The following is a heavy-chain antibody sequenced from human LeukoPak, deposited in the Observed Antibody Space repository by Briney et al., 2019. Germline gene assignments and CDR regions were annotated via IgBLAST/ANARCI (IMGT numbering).Heavy chain of an antibody. D-gene: IGHD7-27*01. CDR1: GFTVSSIY. J-gene: IGHJ4*02. V-gene: IGHV3-53*01. Sequence: GESLRLSCAVSGFTVSSIYMSWVRQAPGKGLEWVSGITSRNTTYYADSVKGRFTISRDNSKNMVWLQINSPTAEDTATYYCAKDGNWARFEYWGQGTLVTVSS. CDR3: AKDGNWARFEY. CDR2: ITSRNTT.